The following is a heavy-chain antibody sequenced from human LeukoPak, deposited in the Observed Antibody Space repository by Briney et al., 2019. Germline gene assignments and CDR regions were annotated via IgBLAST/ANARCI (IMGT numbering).Heavy chain of an antibody. CDR3: ARGDDYKSTLFDY. V-gene: IGHV4-59*01. CDR2: ISSGGST. CDR1: GGSISSSY. D-gene: IGHD5-12*01. Sequence: PSETLSLTCTVSGGSISSSYWSWIRQPPGKGLEWIGYISSGGSTNYNPSLKSRVTISIDTSKNQFSLKLTSATAADTAVYYCARGDDYKSTLFDYWGQGTLVTVSS. J-gene: IGHJ4*01.